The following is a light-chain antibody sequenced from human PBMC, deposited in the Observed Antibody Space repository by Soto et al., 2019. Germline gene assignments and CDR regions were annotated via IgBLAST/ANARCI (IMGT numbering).Light chain of an antibody. Sequence: EDVLTQSPDTLCFSPGYRATLSCRSIQTISSNYVAWYQQKPGQAPRLLIYIASSRATGIPDRFSGSGSGTHFTLTISRLEPEDFAVYYCQQYGIVFGPGTKVEIK. V-gene: IGKV3-20*01. J-gene: IGKJ3*01. CDR2: IAS. CDR3: QQYGIV. CDR1: QTISSNY.